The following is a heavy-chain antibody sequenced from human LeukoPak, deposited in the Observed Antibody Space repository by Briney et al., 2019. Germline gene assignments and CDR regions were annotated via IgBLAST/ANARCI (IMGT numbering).Heavy chain of an antibody. J-gene: IGHJ4*02. CDR2: ISSSGSTI. Sequence: PGGSLRLSCAASGFTFSSYEMNWVRQAPGKGLEWVSYISSSGSTIYYADSVKGRFTISRDNAKNSLYLQMNSLRADDTAVYYCASPVFSSGWYFHGYWGQGTLVTVSS. CDR1: GFTFSSYE. CDR3: ASPVFSSGWYFHGY. D-gene: IGHD6-19*01. V-gene: IGHV3-48*03.